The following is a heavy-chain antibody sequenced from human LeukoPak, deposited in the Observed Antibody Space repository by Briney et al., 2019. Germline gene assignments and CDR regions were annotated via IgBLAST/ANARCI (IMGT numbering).Heavy chain of an antibody. Sequence: SETLSLTCSVSDGSINSYYWNWLRRPPGKGLEWIGYIYYNGNTNYSPSLKSRVTMSVDTSKNQFSLKLSSVTAADTAVYYCARHLERRDGYNPDYWGQGTLVTVSS. V-gene: IGHV4-59*08. CDR2: IYYNGNT. D-gene: IGHD5-24*01. CDR1: DGSINSYY. CDR3: ARHLERRDGYNPDY. J-gene: IGHJ4*02.